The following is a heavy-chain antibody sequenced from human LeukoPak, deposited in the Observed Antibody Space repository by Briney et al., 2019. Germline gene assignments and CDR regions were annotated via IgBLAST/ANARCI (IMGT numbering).Heavy chain of an antibody. CDR2: IYYSGTT. V-gene: IGHV4-59*08. J-gene: IGHJ4*02. D-gene: IGHD3-9*01. Sequence: PSETLSLTCTVSGASISGYYCNWVRQPPGQGLEWIGYIYYSGTTSYNPSLRSRVTMSVDTSKNQFSLRLSSVTAADTAVYYCARHAPAHFDFLWGQGTLVTVSS. CDR1: GASISGYY. CDR3: ARHAPAHFDFL.